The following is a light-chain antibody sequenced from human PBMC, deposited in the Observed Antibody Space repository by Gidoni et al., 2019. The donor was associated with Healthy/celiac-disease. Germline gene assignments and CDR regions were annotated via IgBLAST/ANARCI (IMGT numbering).Light chain of an antibody. CDR3: QHFGN. CDR2: GAS. CDR1: QSISSSQ. Sequence: EIVLTQSPGTLSLSPGQSATLSCRASQSISSSQLAWYQQKPGQAPRPLMYGASSRATGLPDRVSGSGSATAFTLTIRRLEPEDFAVYYCQHFGNFGGGTKVE. J-gene: IGKJ4*01. V-gene: IGKV3-20*01.